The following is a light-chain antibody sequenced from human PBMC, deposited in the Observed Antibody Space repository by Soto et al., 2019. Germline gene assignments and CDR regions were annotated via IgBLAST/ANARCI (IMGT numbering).Light chain of an antibody. V-gene: IGKV3-20*01. Sequence: VLTQSPGTLSLSPGDRATLSCRASQRVSGSSLAWYQQKPGQAPRLLIYGGSNRATGVPDRFSGSGSGADFTPPISRLEPEDFAVDHCQQYGNSTSFGQGTKLEIK. CDR2: GGS. CDR3: QQYGNSTS. J-gene: IGKJ2*01. CDR1: QRVSGSS.